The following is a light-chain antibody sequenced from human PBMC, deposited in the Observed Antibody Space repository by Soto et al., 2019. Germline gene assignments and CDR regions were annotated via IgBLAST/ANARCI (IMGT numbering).Light chain of an antibody. CDR3: QQYKSYLYT. J-gene: IGKJ2*01. V-gene: IGKV1-5*01. Sequence: IQMTQSPATLSASVGDRVTITCRASQGVSSWLAWYQQKPGKAPKLLIKDASTLMGGVPSRFGGSGSGTEFTLTISSLQPDDFAIYYCQQYKSYLYTFGQGTKVDI. CDR1: QGVSSW. CDR2: DAS.